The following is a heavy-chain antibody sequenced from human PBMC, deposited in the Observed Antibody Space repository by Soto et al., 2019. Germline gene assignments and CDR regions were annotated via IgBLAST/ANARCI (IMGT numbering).Heavy chain of an antibody. CDR3: ARIMCGGDCYDFDS. D-gene: IGHD2-21*02. CDR2: RWYDGSNQ. CDR1: GFTFSSYG. Sequence: QVQLVESGGGVVQPGRSLRLSCAASGFTFSSYGMHWVRQAPGKGLEWVAVRWYDGSNQYYADSVKGRFTISRDNSKHTLYLQMNSLRAEDTAVYYCARIMCGGDCYDFDSRGQGTLVTVSS. V-gene: IGHV3-33*01. J-gene: IGHJ4*02.